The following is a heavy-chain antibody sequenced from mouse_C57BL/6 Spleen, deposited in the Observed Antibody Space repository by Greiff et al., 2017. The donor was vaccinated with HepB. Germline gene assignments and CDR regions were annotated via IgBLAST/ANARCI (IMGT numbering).Heavy chain of an antibody. CDR1: GFTFSSYA. CDR3: ARGGYDYDVWFAY. J-gene: IGHJ3*01. V-gene: IGHV5-4*03. Sequence: EVKLVESGGGLVKPGGSLKLSCAASGFTFSSYAMSWVRQTPEKRLVWVATISDGGSYTYYPDNVKGRFTISRDNAKNNLYLQMSHLKSEDTAMYYCARGGYDYDVWFAYWGQGTLVTVSA. D-gene: IGHD2-4*01. CDR2: ISDGGSYT.